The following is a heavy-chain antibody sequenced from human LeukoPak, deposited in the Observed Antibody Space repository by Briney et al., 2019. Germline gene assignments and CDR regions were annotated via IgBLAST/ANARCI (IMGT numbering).Heavy chain of an antibody. V-gene: IGHV4-59*08. J-gene: IGHJ4*02. CDR3: ARVYGSSWLYYFDY. CDR2: IYYSGCT. CDR1: GGSISSYY. D-gene: IGHD6-13*01. Sequence: SETLSLTCTVSGGSISSYYWSWIRQPPGKGLEWIGYIYYSGCTKYNPSLKSRVTISVDASKNQFSLKLSSVTAADTAVYYCARVYGSSWLYYFDYWGQGTLVTVSS.